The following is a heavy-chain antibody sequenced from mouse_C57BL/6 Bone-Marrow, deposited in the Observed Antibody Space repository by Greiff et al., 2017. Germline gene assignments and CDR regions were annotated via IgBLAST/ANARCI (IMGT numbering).Heavy chain of an antibody. V-gene: IGHV5-12*01. J-gene: IGHJ4*01. Sequence: EVMLVESGRGLVQPGGSLKLSCAASGFTFSDYYMYWVRQTPEKRLEWVAYISNGGGSTNYPDPVKGRFTLSSDNAQNTLYLQMSRLNSEDTAMYCCARHSDYWGQGTLVTVSS. CDR1: GFTFSDYY. CDR3: ARHSDY. CDR2: ISNGGGST.